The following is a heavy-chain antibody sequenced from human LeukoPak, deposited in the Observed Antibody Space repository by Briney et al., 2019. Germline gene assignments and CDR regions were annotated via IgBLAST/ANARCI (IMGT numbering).Heavy chain of an antibody. D-gene: IGHD3-3*01. CDR3: ARGGSDFWSGYYPSWFDY. CDR2: IKQDGSEK. V-gene: IGHV3-7*01. J-gene: IGHJ4*02. Sequence: GGSLRLSCAASGFTLNTYWMSWVRQAPGKGLEWGANIKQDGSEKYYVDSVKGRFTISRDNAKNSLYLQMSSLRVDDTAAYYCARGGSDFWSGYYPSWFDYWGQGTLVTVSS. CDR1: GFTLNTYW.